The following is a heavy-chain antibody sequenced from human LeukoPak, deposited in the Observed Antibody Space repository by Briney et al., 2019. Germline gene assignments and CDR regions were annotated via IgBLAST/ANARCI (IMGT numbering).Heavy chain of an antibody. CDR2: ISYDGSNK. Sequence: GGSLRLSCAASGFTFSSYGMHWVRQAPGKGLEWVAVISYDGSNKYYADSVKGRLTISRDNSKNTLYLQMNSLRAEDTAVYYCARDEVDCSGGSCYGTTPLDYWGQGTLVTVSS. J-gene: IGHJ4*02. CDR1: GFTFSSYG. CDR3: ARDEVDCSGGSCYGTTPLDY. D-gene: IGHD2-15*01. V-gene: IGHV3-30*03.